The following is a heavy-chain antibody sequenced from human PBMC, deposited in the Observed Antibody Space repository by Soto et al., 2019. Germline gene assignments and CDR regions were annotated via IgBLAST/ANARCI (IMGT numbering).Heavy chain of an antibody. CDR3: ARGYYYDSSGYYYFDY. CDR1: GGTFSSYA. D-gene: IGHD3-22*01. J-gene: IGHJ4*02. CDR2: IIPIFGTA. Sequence: SVKVSCKASGGTFSSYAISWVRQAPGQGLEWMGGIIPIFGTANYAQKFQGRVTITADKSTGTAYMELSSLRSEDTAVYYCARGYYYDSSGYYYFDYWGQGTLVTVSS. V-gene: IGHV1-69*06.